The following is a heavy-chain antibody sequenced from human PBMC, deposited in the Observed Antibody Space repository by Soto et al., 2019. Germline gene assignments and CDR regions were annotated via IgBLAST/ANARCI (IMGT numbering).Heavy chain of an antibody. Sequence: SETLSLTCTVSGDSITSSSHYWGWIRQPPGKGLECIANIYYDGNTYYNPSLKSRVAISLDTSKNQFSLRLNSVTAADTAVYYCARLGGYCTITSCYGYYGMDVWGQGTTVTVSS. CDR2: IYYDGNT. CDR1: GDSITSSSHY. CDR3: ARLGGYCTITSCYGYYGMDV. J-gene: IGHJ6*02. D-gene: IGHD2-2*01. V-gene: IGHV4-39*01.